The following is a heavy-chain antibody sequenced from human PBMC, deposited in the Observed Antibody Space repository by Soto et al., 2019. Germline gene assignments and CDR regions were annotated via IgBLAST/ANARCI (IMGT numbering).Heavy chain of an antibody. CDR2: ISYDGSNK. V-gene: IGHV3-30-3*01. CDR1: GFTFSSYA. D-gene: IGHD3-22*01. J-gene: IGHJ5*02. Sequence: GGSLRLSCAASGFTFSSYAMHWVRQAPGRGLEWVAVISYDGSNKYYADSVKGRFTISRDNSKNTLYLQMNSLRAEDTAVYYCATLLTYYYDRSWFDPWGQGTLVTVSS. CDR3: ATLLTYYYDRSWFDP.